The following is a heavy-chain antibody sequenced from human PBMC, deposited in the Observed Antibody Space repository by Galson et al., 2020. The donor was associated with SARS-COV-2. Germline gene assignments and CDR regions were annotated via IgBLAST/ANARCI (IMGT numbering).Heavy chain of an antibody. CDR2: IVVGSGNT. CDR3: AKDTDWGYGRDYYFDY. V-gene: IGHV1-58*02. D-gene: IGHD4-17*01. J-gene: IGHJ4*02. CDR1: GFTFTSSA. Sequence: SVKVSCKASGFTFTSSAMQWVRQARGQRLEWIGWIVVGSGNTNYAQKFQERVTITRDMSTSTAYMELSSLRSEDTAVYYCAKDTDWGYGRDYYFDYWGQGTLVTVSS.